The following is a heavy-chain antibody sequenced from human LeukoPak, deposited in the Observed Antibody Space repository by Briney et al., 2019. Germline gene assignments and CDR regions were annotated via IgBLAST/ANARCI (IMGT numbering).Heavy chain of an antibody. J-gene: IGHJ4*02. CDR1: GDSVSSNSAA. Sequence: SQTLSLTFAISGDSVSSNSAAWNWITQSPSRALEGRGCTYYRSRWSIDYVVSVKSRIAINPATSRNQFSLQLNFVTPEDAAVYYCARYYYDSRDYYYYYFDYWGQGTLVTVSS. V-gene: IGHV6-1*01. D-gene: IGHD3-22*01. CDR2: TYYRSRWSI. CDR3: ARYYYDSRDYYYYYFDY.